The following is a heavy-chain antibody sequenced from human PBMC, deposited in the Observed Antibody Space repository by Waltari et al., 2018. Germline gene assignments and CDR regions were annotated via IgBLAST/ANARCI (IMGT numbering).Heavy chain of an antibody. CDR3: ATLGGYGDYTTRESFFDY. Sequence: QVLLVESGGGVVQPGGSLRLSCVASGFTFSSYNIHWVRQAPGKGLEWVAAIGYDGSTKNYADSVKGRFTMSRDNSQKTVYLQMNSLRVEDTAMYYCATLGGYGDYTTRESFFDYWGQGTLVTVSS. CDR2: IGYDGSTK. CDR1: GFTFSSYN. J-gene: IGHJ4*02. V-gene: IGHV3-33*03. D-gene: IGHD4-17*01.